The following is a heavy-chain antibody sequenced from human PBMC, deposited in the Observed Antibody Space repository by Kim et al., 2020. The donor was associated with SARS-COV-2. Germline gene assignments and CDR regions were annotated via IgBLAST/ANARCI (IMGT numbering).Heavy chain of an antibody. CDR3: ASEGSAAAGTGHDY. CDR1: GFTFSSYE. D-gene: IGHD6-13*01. J-gene: IGHJ4*02. Sequence: GGSLRLSCAASGFTFSSYEMNWVRQAPGKGLEWVSYISSSGSTIYYADSVKGRFTISRDNAKNSLYLQMNSLRAEDTAVYYCASEGSAAAGTGHDYWGQGTLVTVSS. CDR2: ISSSGSTI. V-gene: IGHV3-48*03.